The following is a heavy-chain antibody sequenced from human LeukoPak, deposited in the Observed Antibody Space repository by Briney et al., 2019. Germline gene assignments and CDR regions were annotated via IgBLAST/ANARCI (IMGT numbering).Heavy chain of an antibody. CDR1: GFTFSSYW. J-gene: IGHJ3*02. D-gene: IGHD7-27*01. CDR3: ARSNWGLGDAVDI. Sequence: PGGSLRLSCAASGFTFSSYWMHWVRQAPGKGLVWVSRINTDGGSTTYADSVKGRFTISRDNAKNTLYLQMNSLRAEDTAVYYCARSNWGLGDAVDIWGQGTMVTVSS. CDR2: INTDGGST. V-gene: IGHV3-74*01.